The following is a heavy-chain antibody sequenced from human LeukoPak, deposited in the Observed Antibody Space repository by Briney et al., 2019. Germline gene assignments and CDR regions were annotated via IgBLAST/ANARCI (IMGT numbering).Heavy chain of an antibody. CDR3: ASVVATDDYYMDV. D-gene: IGHD2-15*01. Sequence: SQTLSLTCSVSGGSISSGRYYWTWIRQPAGKGLEWIGHLYTNDHTKYDPSLESRESISVDTSKSQFYLQLTSVTAADTAVYFWASVVATDDYYMDVWGKGITVIISS. J-gene: IGHJ6*03. V-gene: IGHV4-61*09. CDR1: GGSISSGRYY. CDR2: LYTNDHT.